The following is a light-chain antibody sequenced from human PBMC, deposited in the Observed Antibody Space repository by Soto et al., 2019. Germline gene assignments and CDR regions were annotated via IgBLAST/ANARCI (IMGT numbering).Light chain of an antibody. CDR2: DVN. V-gene: IGLV2-14*01. CDR1: SSDIGGYDY. CDR3: TSYASGSSHVV. J-gene: IGLJ2*01. Sequence: QSVLTQPASVSGSPGQSITLSCTGTSSDIGGYDYVSWYQRHPGKAPKLIIYDVNNRPSGVSNRSSGSKSGNTASLTISGLQAEDEADYYCTSYASGSSHVVFGGGTKVTVL.